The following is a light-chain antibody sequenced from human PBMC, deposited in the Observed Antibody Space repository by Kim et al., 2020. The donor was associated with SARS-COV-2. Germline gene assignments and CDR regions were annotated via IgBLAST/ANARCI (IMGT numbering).Light chain of an antibody. V-gene: IGKV1-8*01. CDR3: QQYYSYPRT. CDR1: QGISSY. Sequence: ASTGGRVTLTCRASQGISSYLAWYQQKPGKAPKLLSYAASTLQSGVPSRFSGSGYGTDFTLTISCLQSEDFATYYCQQYYSYPRTFGQGTKVDIK. J-gene: IGKJ1*01. CDR2: AAS.